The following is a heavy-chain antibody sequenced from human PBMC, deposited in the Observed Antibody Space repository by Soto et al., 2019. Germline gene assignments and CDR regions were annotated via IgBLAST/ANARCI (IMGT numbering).Heavy chain of an antibody. CDR1: GYTFARYW. CDR2: IYPGDSDT. CDR3: ARPGLTGTTYYFDS. V-gene: IGHV5-51*01. Sequence: PGESLKISCNGSGYTFARYWIAWVRQMPGKGLEWMGIIYPGDSDTRYNPSFQGQVTFSADKSISTAYLQWSSLKASDTAMYYCARPGLTGTTYYFDSWGQGTLVTVSS. J-gene: IGHJ4*02. D-gene: IGHD1-7*01.